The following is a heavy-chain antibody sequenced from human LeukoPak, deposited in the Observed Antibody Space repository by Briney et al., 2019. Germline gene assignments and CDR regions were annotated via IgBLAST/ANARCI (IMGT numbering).Heavy chain of an antibody. D-gene: IGHD2-2*01. CDR3: ARDSPLYCSSTSCYGPRNNWFDP. Sequence: GASVKVSCKASGYTFTGYYMHWVRQAPGQGLEWMGWINPNSGGTNYAQKLQGRVTMTTDTSTSTAYMELRSLRSDDTAVYYCARDSPLYCSSTSCYGPRNNWFDPWGQGTLVTVSS. V-gene: IGHV1-2*02. CDR1: GYTFTGYY. J-gene: IGHJ5*02. CDR2: INPNSGGT.